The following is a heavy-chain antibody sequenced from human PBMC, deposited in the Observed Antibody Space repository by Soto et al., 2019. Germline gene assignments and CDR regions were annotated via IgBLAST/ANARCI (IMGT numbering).Heavy chain of an antibody. J-gene: IGHJ6*02. CDR1: GYTFTSYY. Sequence: ASVKVSCKASGYTFTSYYMHWVRQAPGQGLEWMGIINPSGGSTSYAQKFQGRVTMTRDTSTSTVYMGLSSLRSEDTAVYYCARARDYYDSSGRADYYYGMDVWGQGTTVTVSS. D-gene: IGHD3-22*01. CDR2: INPSGGST. CDR3: ARARDYYDSSGRADYYYGMDV. V-gene: IGHV1-46*01.